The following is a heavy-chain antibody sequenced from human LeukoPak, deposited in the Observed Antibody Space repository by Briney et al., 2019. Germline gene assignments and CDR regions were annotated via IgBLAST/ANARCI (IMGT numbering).Heavy chain of an antibody. V-gene: IGHV1-2*02. CDR2: INPNSGGT. D-gene: IGHD2-15*01. CDR3: ARGEFALYCSGGSCYVGSWFDP. CDR1: GYTFTGYY. J-gene: IGHJ5*02. Sequence: ASVKVSCKASGYTFTGYYMHWVRQAPGQGLEWMGWINPNSGGTNYAQKFQGRVTMTRDTSISTAYMELSGLRSDDTAVYYCARGEFALYCSGGSCYVGSWFDPWGQGTLVTVSS.